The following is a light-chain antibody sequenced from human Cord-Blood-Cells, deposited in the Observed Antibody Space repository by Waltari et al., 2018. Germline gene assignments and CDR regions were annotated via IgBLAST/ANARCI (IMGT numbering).Light chain of an antibody. Sequence: QSALTQPASVSGSPGQSITISCTGTSSDVGGYNLVSWYQQHPGKAPKLMIYEGSKRPSGVSHRFSGSKSGNTASLTISGLQAEDEADYYCCSYAGSSTWVFGGGTKLTVL. CDR3: CSYAGSSTWV. V-gene: IGLV2-23*01. CDR2: EGS. CDR1: SSDVGGYNL. J-gene: IGLJ3*02.